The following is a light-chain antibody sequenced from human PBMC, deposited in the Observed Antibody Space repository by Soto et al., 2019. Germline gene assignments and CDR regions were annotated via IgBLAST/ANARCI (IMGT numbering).Light chain of an antibody. V-gene: IGLV2-8*01. CDR1: SSDVGGYNY. CDR2: EVS. CDR3: SSYAGSNNLV. J-gene: IGLJ2*01. Sequence: QSALTQPPSASGSPGQSVTISCTGTSSDVGGYNYVSWYQQHPGKAPKLMIYEVSKRPSGVPDRFSGSKSGNTASLTVSGVLAEDEADYYCSSYAGSNNLVFGGGTKVTVL.